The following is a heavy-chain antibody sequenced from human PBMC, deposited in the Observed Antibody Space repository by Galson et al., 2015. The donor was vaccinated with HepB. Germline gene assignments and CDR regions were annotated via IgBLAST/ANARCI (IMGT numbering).Heavy chain of an antibody. V-gene: IGHV2-5*02. D-gene: IGHD3-16*02. CDR1: GFSLFSRGVG. Sequence: PALVKPTQTLTLTCAFSGFSLFSRGVGVGWIRQPPGKALEWLAVVYWDDDKRYSPSLNNRLTIAKDTSKNQVALTMTNVDPVDAATYYCAHVVITYGGVIGDDAFDVWGQGTVVTVSS. CDR3: AHVVITYGGVIGDDAFDV. J-gene: IGHJ3*01. CDR2: VYWDDDK.